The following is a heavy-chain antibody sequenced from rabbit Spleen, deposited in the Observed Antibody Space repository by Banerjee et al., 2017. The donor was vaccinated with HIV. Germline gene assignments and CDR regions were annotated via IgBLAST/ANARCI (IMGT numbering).Heavy chain of an antibody. D-gene: IGHD2-1*01. Sequence: SLTLTCTASGFSFSRSYDMCWVRQAPGKGLEWIGCINAVTGKAVYASWAKGRFTFSKTSSTTVTLQVTSLTAADTATYFCARARDTYDDIGDYARLDLWGPGTLVTVS. V-gene: IGHV1S40*01. CDR2: INAVTGKA. CDR1: GFSFSRSYD. J-gene: IGHJ6*01. CDR3: ARARDTYDDIGDYARLDL.